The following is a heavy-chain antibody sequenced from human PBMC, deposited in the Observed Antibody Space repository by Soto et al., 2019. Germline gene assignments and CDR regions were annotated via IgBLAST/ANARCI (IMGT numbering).Heavy chain of an antibody. Sequence: QVQLVESGGGVVQPGRSLRLSCAASGFTFSSYGMHWVRQAPGKGLEWVAVISYDGSNKYYADSVKGRFTISRDNSKNTLYLQMNSLRAEDTAVYYCAKDSSSGWWRDFDYWGQGTLVTVSS. CDR2: ISYDGSNK. D-gene: IGHD6-19*01. CDR1: GFTFSSYG. CDR3: AKDSSSGWWRDFDY. V-gene: IGHV3-30*18. J-gene: IGHJ4*02.